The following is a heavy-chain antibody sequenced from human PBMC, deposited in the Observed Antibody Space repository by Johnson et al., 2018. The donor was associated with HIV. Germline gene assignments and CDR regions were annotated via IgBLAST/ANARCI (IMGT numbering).Heavy chain of an antibody. Sequence: VQLVESGGGLVQPGGSLRLSCAASGFTFSSYDMHWVRQTTGKGLESVSGIGTAGDTYYPGSVKGRFTISRENAKNSWYLQMNSLRAGDTAVYYCARGRGVGRPIQKWLGAGFDIWGQGTMVTGSA. D-gene: IGHD5-18*01. V-gene: IGHV3-13*01. J-gene: IGHJ3*02. CDR1: GFTFSSYD. CDR2: IGTAGDT. CDR3: ARGRGVGRPIQKWLGAGFDI.